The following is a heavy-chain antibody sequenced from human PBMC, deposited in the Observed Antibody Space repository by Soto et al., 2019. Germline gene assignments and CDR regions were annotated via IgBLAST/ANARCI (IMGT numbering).Heavy chain of an antibody. CDR1: GFTFSSYG. J-gene: IGHJ4*02. D-gene: IGHD5-18*01. Sequence: PGGSLRLSCAASGFTFSSYGMHWVRQAPGKGLEWVAVISYDGSNKYYADSVKGRFTISRDNSKNTLYLQMNSLRAEDTAVYYCAKDSSSYGQEEFDYWGQGTLVTVSS. V-gene: IGHV3-30*18. CDR3: AKDSSSYGQEEFDY. CDR2: ISYDGSNK.